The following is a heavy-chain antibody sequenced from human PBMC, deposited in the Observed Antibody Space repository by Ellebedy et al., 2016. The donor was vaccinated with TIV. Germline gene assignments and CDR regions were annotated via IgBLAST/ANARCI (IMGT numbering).Heavy chain of an antibody. V-gene: IGHV3-73*01. CDR3: TRLDSSGRTTSDY. J-gene: IGHJ4*02. Sequence: GESLKISXAASGFTFSGSAVHWVRQASGKGLEWVGRIKTKVDNYATAYAASVKGRFTLSRDDSKNTAYLQMNSLKTEDTAVYYCTRLDSSGRTTSDYWGQGTLVTVSS. CDR1: GFTFSGSA. D-gene: IGHD6-19*01. CDR2: IKTKVDNYAT.